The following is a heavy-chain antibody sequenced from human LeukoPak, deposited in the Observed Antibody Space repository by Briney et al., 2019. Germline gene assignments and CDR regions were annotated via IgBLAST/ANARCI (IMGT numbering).Heavy chain of an antibody. CDR1: GGSFCGYY. CDR2: INHSGST. J-gene: IGHJ3*02. V-gene: IGHV4-34*01. Sequence: TSETLSLTCAVYGGSFCGYYWSWIRQPPGKGLEWIGEINHSGSTNYNPSLKSRVTISVDTSKNQFSLKLSSVTAADTAVYYCAEADDAFDIWGQGTMVTVSS. D-gene: IGHD6-13*01. CDR3: AEADDAFDI.